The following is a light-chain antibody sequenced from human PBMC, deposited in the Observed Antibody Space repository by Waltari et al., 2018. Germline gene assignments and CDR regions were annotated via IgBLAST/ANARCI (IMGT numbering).Light chain of an antibody. V-gene: IGLV2-11*01. CDR3: CSYAGSYVV. J-gene: IGLJ2*01. CDR2: DVT. Sequence: WYQQPPGKAPKLMIYDVTKRPSGVPDRFSGSKSGNTASLTISGLQAEDEAHYYCCSYAGSYVVFGGGTMLTVL.